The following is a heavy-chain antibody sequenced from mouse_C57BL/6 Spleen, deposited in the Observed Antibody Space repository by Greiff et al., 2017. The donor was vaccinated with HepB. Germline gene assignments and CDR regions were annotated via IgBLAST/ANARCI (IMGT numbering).Heavy chain of an antibody. J-gene: IGHJ4*01. CDR2: IYPGDGDT. D-gene: IGHD1-1*01. V-gene: IGHV1-80*01. CDR1: GYAFSSYW. Sequence: QVQLQQSGAELVKPGASVKISCKASGYAFSSYWMNWVKQRPGKGLEWIGQIYPGDGDTNYNGKFKGKATLTADKSSSTAYMQLSSLTSEDSAVYFCARHTTVVASSIDYWGQGTSVTVSS. CDR3: ARHTTVVASSIDY.